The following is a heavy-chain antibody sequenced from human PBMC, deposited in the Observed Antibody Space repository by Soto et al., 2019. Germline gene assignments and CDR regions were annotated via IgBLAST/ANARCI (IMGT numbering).Heavy chain of an antibody. V-gene: IGHV1-18*04. CDR1: GYKFSDFG. CDR3: ARSDYYVATVTFEI. D-gene: IGHD4-17*01. J-gene: IGHJ4*02. CDR2: ISGKNGNT. Sequence: QVHLVQSGGELKKPGASVKVSCRASGYKFSDFGITWVRQAPGQGLEWMGWISGKNGNTNYAQKVQGRVTVTADTSTGTAYMEMRALTADDTGIYYCARSDYYVATVTFEIWGQGTPVTVSS.